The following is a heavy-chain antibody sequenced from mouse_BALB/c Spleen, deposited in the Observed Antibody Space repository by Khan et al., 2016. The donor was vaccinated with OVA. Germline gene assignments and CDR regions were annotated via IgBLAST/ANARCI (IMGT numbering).Heavy chain of an antibody. CDR2: IWSDGST. V-gene: IGHV2-6-1*01. CDR1: GFSLTNYG. J-gene: IGHJ4*01. CDR3: ARQPYYHYDIMDY. Sequence: VQLQESGPGLVAPSQSLSITCTISGFSLTNYGVHWVRQPPGKGLEWLVLIWSDGSTTYNSALKSRLTISYDNSESHVFLKMNSLQTDDTAMYFCARQPYYHYDIMDYWGQGTSVTVSS. D-gene: IGHD2-10*01.